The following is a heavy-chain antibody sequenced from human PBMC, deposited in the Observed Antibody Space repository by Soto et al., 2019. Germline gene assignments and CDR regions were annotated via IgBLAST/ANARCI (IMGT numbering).Heavy chain of an antibody. V-gene: IGHV1-24*01. J-gene: IGHJ4*02. D-gene: IGHD4-17*01. CDR1: GYTLTELS. Sequence: QVQLVQSGAEVKKPGASVKVSCKVSGYTLTELSMHWVRQAPGKGLEWMGGFDPEDGEPINAQKFQGGVTMTEDTSTDTAYMELSSLRSEETAVYYCATESGKSTVTTFDYWGQGPLVTVSS. CDR3: ATESGKSTVTTFDY. CDR2: FDPEDGEP.